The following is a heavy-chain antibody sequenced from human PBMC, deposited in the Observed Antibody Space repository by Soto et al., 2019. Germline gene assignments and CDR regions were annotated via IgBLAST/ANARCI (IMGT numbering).Heavy chain of an antibody. D-gene: IGHD6-19*01. J-gene: IGHJ6*02. CDR2: IDPSDSYT. CDR3: ASNSSDTPRADYYGMDV. V-gene: IGHV5-10-1*01. Sequence: RGESLKISCKGSGYSFTSYWISWVRQMPGKGLEWMGRIDPSDSYTNYSPSFQGHVTISADKSISTAYLQWSSLKASDTAMYYCASNSSDTPRADYYGMDVWGQGTTVTVSS. CDR1: GYSFTSYW.